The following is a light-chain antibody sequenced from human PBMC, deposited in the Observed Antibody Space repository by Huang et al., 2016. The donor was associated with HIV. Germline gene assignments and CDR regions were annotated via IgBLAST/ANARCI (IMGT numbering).Light chain of an antibody. V-gene: IGKV1-16*02. CDR3: QKYGSFPRT. Sequence: DIQMTQSPSSLSASIGHRVTITCRPSQDISNYLAWFQQKPGQAPKSLIYAASSLHRGVPSNFSGSGSGTEFTLTISSLQPEDFATYYCQKYGSFPRTFGPGTKVDLK. CDR2: AAS. CDR1: QDISNY. J-gene: IGKJ3*01.